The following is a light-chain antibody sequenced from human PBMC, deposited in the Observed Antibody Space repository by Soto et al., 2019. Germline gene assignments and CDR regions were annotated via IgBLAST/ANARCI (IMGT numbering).Light chain of an antibody. J-gene: IGKJ4*01. V-gene: IGKV3-11*01. CDR1: ANVSSS. Sequence: EIVLTQSPATVSLSPGDRATLSCRSSANVSSSLAWYQQKRGQAPRLLIYDASNRATGIPARFSGSGSGTDFTLTISILEPEDFAIYYCQQRSNWPLTFGGGTKVEIK. CDR2: DAS. CDR3: QQRSNWPLT.